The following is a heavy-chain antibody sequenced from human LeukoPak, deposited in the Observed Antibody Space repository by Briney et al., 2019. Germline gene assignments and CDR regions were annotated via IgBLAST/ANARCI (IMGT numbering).Heavy chain of an antibody. J-gene: IGHJ4*02. CDR1: GFTFSSYA. V-gene: IGHV3-23*01. Sequence: GWSLRLSCSASGFTFSSYAMSRVPQARAKGLELVSHISGSGGSTYYADSVKGRFTISRDNSKNTLYLQMNSLRAEDTAVCYCARRLFGELFGFDYWGQGTLITVSS. D-gene: IGHD3-10*01. CDR3: ARRLFGELFGFDY. CDR2: ISGSGGST.